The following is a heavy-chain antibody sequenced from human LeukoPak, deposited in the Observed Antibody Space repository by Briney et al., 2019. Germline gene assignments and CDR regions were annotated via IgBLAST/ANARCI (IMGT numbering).Heavy chain of an antibody. CDR2: IYNSGSTNYNPPLT. CDR3: ASGSYYSLDF. V-gene: IGHV4-59*01. Sequence: PSETLSLTCTVSSGSISGYYWSWIRQPPGKGLEWIGYIYNSGSTNYNPPLTNYNPSLKSRVTTTLDMSKNQFSLKLTSVTAADTAVYYCASGSYYSLDFWGQGTLVTVSS. J-gene: IGHJ4*02. D-gene: IGHD1-26*01. CDR1: SGSISGYY.